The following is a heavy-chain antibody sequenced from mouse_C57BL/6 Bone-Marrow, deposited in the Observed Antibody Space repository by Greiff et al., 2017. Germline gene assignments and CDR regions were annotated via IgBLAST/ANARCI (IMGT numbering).Heavy chain of an antibody. D-gene: IGHD2-2*01. CDR3: ARVAYGFYAMDY. CDR1: GFTFSSYA. V-gene: IGHV5-4*01. Sequence: DVQLQESGGGLVKPGGSLKLSCAASGFTFSSYAMSWVRQTPEKRLEWVATISDGGSYTYYPDNVKGRFTSSRDNAKNNLYLQMSHLKSEDTAMYYCARVAYGFYAMDYWGQGTSVTVSS. CDR2: ISDGGSYT. J-gene: IGHJ4*01.